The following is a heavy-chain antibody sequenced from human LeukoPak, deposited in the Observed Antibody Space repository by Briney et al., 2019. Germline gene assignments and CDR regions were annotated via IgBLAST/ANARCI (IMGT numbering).Heavy chain of an antibody. CDR3: ARVRTEWYIDL. Sequence: GGSLRLSCAGSGFIFNSHWMTWVRQAPGMGLEWVGNIRQDGNEKFYGESVRGRFTISRGNAKNSLYLQLNSLRAEDTAIYYCARVRTEWYIDLWGRGTLVTVSP. CDR1: GFIFNSHW. J-gene: IGHJ2*01. V-gene: IGHV3-7*01. D-gene: IGHD2-8*02. CDR2: IRQDGNEK.